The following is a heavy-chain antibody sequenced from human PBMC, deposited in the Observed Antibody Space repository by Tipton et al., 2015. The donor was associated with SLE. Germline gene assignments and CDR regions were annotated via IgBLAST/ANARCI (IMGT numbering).Heavy chain of an antibody. D-gene: IGHD5-18*01. CDR1: GSSISSGYY. Sequence: TLSLTCAVSGSSISSGYYGGWIRQPPGKGLEWIVSIFHTGGTHYNPSLKGRVTMSVDTSNNQFSLRLTSLTAADTAVYYCVRGVRIQGALDIWGQGTMVTVSS. CDR3: VRGVRIQGALDI. CDR2: IFHTGGT. V-gene: IGHV4-38-2*01. J-gene: IGHJ3*02.